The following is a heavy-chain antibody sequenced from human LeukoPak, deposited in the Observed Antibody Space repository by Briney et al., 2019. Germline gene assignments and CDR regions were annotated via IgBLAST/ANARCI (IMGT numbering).Heavy chain of an antibody. Sequence: PGGSLRLSCAASGFTFSSYGMHWVRQAPGKGLEWVAVISYDGSNKYYADSVKGRFTISRDNSKNTLYLQMNSLRAEDTAVYYCAKDQDSSPPGFDYWGQGTLVTVSS. CDR1: GFTFSSYG. CDR2: ISYDGSNK. D-gene: IGHD6-13*01. V-gene: IGHV3-30*18. J-gene: IGHJ4*02. CDR3: AKDQDSSPPGFDY.